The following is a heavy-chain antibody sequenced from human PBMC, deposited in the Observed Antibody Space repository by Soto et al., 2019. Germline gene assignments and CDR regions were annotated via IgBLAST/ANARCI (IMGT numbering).Heavy chain of an antibody. V-gene: IGHV3-48*01. J-gene: IGHJ3*02. D-gene: IGHD4-17*01. CDR2: ISSSSSTI. CDR3: ARPTVNDAFDI. CDR1: GFTFNDYA. Sequence: GGSLRLSCAAAGFTFNDYAMHWVRQAPGKGLEWVSYISSSSSTIYYADSVRGRFTISRDNAKNSLYLQMNSLRAEDTAVYYCARPTVNDAFDIWGQGTMVTVSS.